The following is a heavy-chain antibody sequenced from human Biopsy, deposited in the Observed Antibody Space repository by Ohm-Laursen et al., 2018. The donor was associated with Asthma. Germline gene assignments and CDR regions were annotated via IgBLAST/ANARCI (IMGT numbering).Heavy chain of an antibody. CDR1: GDSINSGGYS. Sequence: SQTLSLTCPVSGDSINSGGYSWKWIRQPPGEGLGWVAYPFYSGTPHYNPSLKSRVTISVDRSKRQFSLKVNSVTAADTAVYYCARMNTMIQAANYYSYAMDVWGQGTTVTVSS. CDR2: PFYSGTP. V-gene: IGHV4-30-2*01. CDR3: ARMNTMIQAANYYSYAMDV. J-gene: IGHJ6*02. D-gene: IGHD3-22*01.